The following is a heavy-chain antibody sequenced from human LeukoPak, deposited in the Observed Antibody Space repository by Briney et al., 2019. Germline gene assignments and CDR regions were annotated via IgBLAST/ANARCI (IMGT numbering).Heavy chain of an antibody. Sequence: GGSLRLSCAASEFTFSSYWMHWVRQAPGKGLVWVSRINTDGSSTSYANSVKGRFTISRVNAKNTLYLQMNSLRAEDTAVYYCARGDYDFWSGYYSPLYYFDYWGQGTLVTVSS. CDR1: EFTFSSYW. J-gene: IGHJ4*02. CDR2: INTDGSST. V-gene: IGHV3-74*01. CDR3: ARGDYDFWSGYYSPLYYFDY. D-gene: IGHD3-3*01.